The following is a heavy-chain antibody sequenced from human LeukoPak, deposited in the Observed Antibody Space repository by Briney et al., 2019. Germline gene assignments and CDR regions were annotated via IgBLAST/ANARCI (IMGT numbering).Heavy chain of an antibody. CDR3: GRECRDGYKENAFDI. Sequence: SETLSLTCTVSGGSISSYYWSWIRQHPGKGLEWIGYMYYSGSTNYNPSLKSRVTISVDTSKNQFSLKVSSVTAADTAVYYCGRECRDGYKENAFDIWGQGTMVTVSS. CDR1: GGSISSYY. V-gene: IGHV4-59*01. CDR2: MYYSGST. J-gene: IGHJ3*02. D-gene: IGHD5-24*01.